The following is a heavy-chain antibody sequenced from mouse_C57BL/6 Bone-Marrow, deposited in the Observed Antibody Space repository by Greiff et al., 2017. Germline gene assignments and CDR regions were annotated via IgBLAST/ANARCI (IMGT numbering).Heavy chain of an antibody. CDR2: ISYSGST. CDR1: GYSITSDY. CDR3: ARYHYYGSSYDYWYFDV. V-gene: IGHV3-8*01. J-gene: IGHJ1*03. D-gene: IGHD1-1*01. Sequence: EVQLQESGPGLAKPSQTLSLTCSVTGYSITSDYWNWIRKFPGTKLEYMGYISYSGSTYYNPSLKSRISINRDTSKNQSYLQLNSVTTEDTATYYWARYHYYGSSYDYWYFDVWGTGTTVTVSS.